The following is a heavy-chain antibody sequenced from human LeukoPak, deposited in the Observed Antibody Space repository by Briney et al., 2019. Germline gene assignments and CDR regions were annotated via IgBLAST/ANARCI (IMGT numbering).Heavy chain of an antibody. D-gene: IGHD3-22*01. CDR1: GYTFTSYY. J-gene: IGHJ3*02. CDR2: INPSGGST. Sequence: GASVKVSCKASGYTFTSYYMHWVRQAPGQGLEWMGIINPSGGSTSYAQKFQGRVTMTRDTSTSTVYMELSSLRAEDTAVYYCARGYYDSSGYYYKGRDAFDIWGQGTMVTVSS. V-gene: IGHV1-46*01. CDR3: ARGYYDSSGYYYKGRDAFDI.